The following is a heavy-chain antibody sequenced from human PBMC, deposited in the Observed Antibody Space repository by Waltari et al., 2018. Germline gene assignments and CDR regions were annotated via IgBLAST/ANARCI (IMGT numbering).Heavy chain of an antibody. V-gene: IGHV3-74*01. J-gene: IGHJ4*02. Sequence: EVQLVESGGGLVQPGGSLRLSCVASGFAFRSYSMHWVRQAPGKGLMWCGRINPDGTNATYADSVRGRFTISRDNARDTLYLRMSSLRREDTAVYYCAIAEDWGQGTLVTVSS. CDR2: INPDGTNA. CDR1: GFAFRSYS. CDR3: AIAED.